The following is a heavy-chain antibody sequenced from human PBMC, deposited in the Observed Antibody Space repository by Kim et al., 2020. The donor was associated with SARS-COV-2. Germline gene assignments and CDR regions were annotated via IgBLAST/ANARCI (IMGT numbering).Heavy chain of an antibody. J-gene: IGHJ4*02. CDR3: ANALGL. Sequence: GGSLRLSCAASGFTFTSYTMSWVRQAPGKGLEWVSSSTSGGRTSYADSEKGRFTISRDNSKNTLSLQMNSLGAEDTAVYYCANALGLWGQGTLVTVSS. V-gene: IGHV3-23*01. CDR2: SSTSGGRT. CDR1: GFTFTSYT.